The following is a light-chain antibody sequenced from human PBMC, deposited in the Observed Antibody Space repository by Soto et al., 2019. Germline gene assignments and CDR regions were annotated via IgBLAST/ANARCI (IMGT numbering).Light chain of an antibody. CDR3: LLSYSGGDWV. CDR2: DTR. CDR1: SGTVTSSHF. V-gene: IGLV7-46*01. Sequence: QAVVTQEPSLTVSSGGTVTLTCGSSSGTVTSSHFPYWYQQKPGQAPRTLIYDTRNKHSWTPARFSGSLLGGKAALTLSGAQPEDEAEYYCLLSYSGGDWVFGGGTELTVL. J-gene: IGLJ3*02.